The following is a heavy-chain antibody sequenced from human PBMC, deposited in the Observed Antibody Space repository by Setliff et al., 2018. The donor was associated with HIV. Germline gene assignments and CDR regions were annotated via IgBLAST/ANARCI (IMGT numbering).Heavy chain of an antibody. J-gene: IGHJ4*02. CDR1: GYTFTGYY. CDR3: ARFCPGGCSGGSW. Sequence: GASVKVSCKASGYTFTGYYVHWVRQAPGQGLEWMGWINPNSGGTNYAQKFQGRVTMTRDTSISTAHMELSRLTSDDTAVYYCARFCPGGCSGGSWWGQGTLVTVSS. D-gene: IGHD2-15*01. V-gene: IGHV1-2*02. CDR2: INPNSGGT.